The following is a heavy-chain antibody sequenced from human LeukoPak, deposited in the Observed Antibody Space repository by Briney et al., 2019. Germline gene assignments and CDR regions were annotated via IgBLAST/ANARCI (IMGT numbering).Heavy chain of an antibody. CDR3: ARDRGRVGAAGI. J-gene: IGHJ4*02. CDR1: GFTFSSYE. Sequence: GGSLRLSCAASGFTFSSYEMNWVRQAPGKGLERVSYISSSGSTIYYADSVKGRFTISRDNAKNSLYLQTNSLRAEDTAVYYCARDRGRVGAAGIWGQGTLVTVSS. CDR2: ISSSGSTI. V-gene: IGHV3-48*03. D-gene: IGHD6-13*01.